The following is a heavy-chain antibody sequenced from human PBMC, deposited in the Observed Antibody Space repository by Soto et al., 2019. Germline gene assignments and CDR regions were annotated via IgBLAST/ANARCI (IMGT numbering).Heavy chain of an antibody. V-gene: IGHV4-31*03. CDR1: GGSISSGGYY. Sequence: SETLSLTCTVPGGSISSGGYYWSWIRQHPGKGLEWIGYIYYSGSTYYNPSLKSRVTISVDTSKNQFSLKLSSVTAADTAVYYCARGGDTIFGVVTPLDYWGQGTLVTVSS. D-gene: IGHD3-3*01. CDR2: IYYSGST. J-gene: IGHJ4*02. CDR3: ARGGDTIFGVVTPLDY.